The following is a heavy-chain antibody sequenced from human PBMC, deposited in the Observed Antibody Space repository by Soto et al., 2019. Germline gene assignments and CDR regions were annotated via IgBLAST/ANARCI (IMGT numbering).Heavy chain of an antibody. CDR3: ARIHFGDEPSYYYYGMDV. CDR2: IYYTGST. Sequence: LSLTCTVSGGSFSSGDYYWSWVRQPPGKGLEWIGYIYYTGSTFNNPSLESRVSISIDTSKTQFSLKLSSVTAADTAVYYCARIHFGDEPSYYYYGMDVWGQGTTATVSS. J-gene: IGHJ6*02. V-gene: IGHV4-30-4*01. CDR1: GGSFSSGDYY. D-gene: IGHD4-17*01.